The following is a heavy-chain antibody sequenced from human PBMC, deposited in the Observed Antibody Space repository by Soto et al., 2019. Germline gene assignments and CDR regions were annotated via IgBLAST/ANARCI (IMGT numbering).Heavy chain of an antibody. J-gene: IGHJ4*02. CDR1: GGSISSGNYY. V-gene: IGHV4-30-4*01. CDR2: IHYSGST. CDR3: AREGDAFGAPFDY. Sequence: QVQLQESGPGLVKPSQTLSLTCTVSGGSISSGNYYWSWIRQPPGKGLEWIGYIHYSGSTHYNPSRKSRVXXSXDXXKNQFSLKLSSVTAADTAVYYCAREGDAFGAPFDYWGQGTLVTVSS. D-gene: IGHD3-10*01.